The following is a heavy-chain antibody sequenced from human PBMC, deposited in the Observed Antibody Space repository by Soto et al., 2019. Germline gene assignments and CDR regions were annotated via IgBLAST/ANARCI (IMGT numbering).Heavy chain of an antibody. J-gene: IGHJ6*02. D-gene: IGHD3-3*01. CDR2: IYYSGST. CDR3: ARGESSYYDFWSGYYPKPYYYGMDV. V-gene: IGHV4-30-4*01. Sequence: SETLSLTCTVSGGSISSGDYYWSWIRQPPGKGLEWIGYIYYSGSTYYNPSLKSRVTISVDTSKNQFSLKLSSVTAADTAVYYCARGESSYYDFWSGYYPKPYYYGMDVWGQGTTVTVSS. CDR1: GGSISSGDYY.